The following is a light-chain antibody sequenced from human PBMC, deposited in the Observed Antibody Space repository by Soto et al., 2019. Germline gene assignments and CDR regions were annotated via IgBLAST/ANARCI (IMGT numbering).Light chain of an antibody. V-gene: IGKV3-20*01. CDR3: HQYNNWPRT. J-gene: IGKJ1*01. Sequence: EIVLTQSPGTLSLSPGERATLSCRASQSVSSSYLAWYQQKPGQAPRLLIYGASSRATGIPDRFSGSGSGTDFTLTISRLEPEDFAVYYCHQYNNWPRTFGQGTKV. CDR1: QSVSSSY. CDR2: GAS.